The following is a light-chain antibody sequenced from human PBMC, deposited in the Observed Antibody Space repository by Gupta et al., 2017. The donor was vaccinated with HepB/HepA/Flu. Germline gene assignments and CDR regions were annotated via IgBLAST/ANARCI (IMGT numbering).Light chain of an antibody. V-gene: IGKV3-15*01. CDR1: QNVGTN. J-gene: IGKJ3*01. CDR3: QQYDRWPLS. CDR2: GAS. Sequence: DTVVTQSPIILSVSPGDRVTLSCRTSQNVGTNLAWYQQKVGQAPRLLVFGASSRATGIPARFIGSGSETEFSLIISSLQSEDFAIYFCQQYDRWPLSFGWGTRV.